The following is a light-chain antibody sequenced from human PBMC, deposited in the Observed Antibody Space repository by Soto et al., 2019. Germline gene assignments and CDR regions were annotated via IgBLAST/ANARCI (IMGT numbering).Light chain of an antibody. CDR3: SSYVGTNSYV. Sequence: SALTQPPPASGAPWQAGTISLPGNSSDVGGYNYVSWYQHHPGKAPKLIIYEVYKRPSGVPDRFSGSKSGNTAALTVSGLQAEDEADYYCSSYVGTNSYVFGTGTKVTVL. J-gene: IGLJ1*01. V-gene: IGLV2-8*01. CDR2: EVY. CDR1: SSDVGGYNY.